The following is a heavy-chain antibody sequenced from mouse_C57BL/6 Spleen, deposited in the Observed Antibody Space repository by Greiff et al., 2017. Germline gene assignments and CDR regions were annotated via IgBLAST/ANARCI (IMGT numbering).Heavy chain of an antibody. CDR2: IYPRSGNT. V-gene: IGHV1-81*01. CDR1: GYTFTSYG. D-gene: IGHD2-5*01. CDR3: ARVYSNYSDY. J-gene: IGHJ2*01. Sequence: QVQLKESGAELARPGASVKLSCKASGYTFTSYGISWVKQRTGQGLEWIGEIYPRSGNTYYNEKFKGKATLTADKSSSTAYMELRSLTSEDSAVYFCARVYSNYSDYWGQGTTLTVSS.